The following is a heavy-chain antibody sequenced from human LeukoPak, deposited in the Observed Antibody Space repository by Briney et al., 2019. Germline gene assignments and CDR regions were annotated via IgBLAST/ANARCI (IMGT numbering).Heavy chain of an antibody. D-gene: IGHD1-26*01. Sequence: IAYIYYSGTSGYNPSLKSRATTSVGLSESQFSLKLSSVTAADTAVYYCARSPGPRGSYGRRYFDYWGQGTLVTVSS. CDR2: IYYSGTS. J-gene: IGHJ4*02. CDR3: ARSPGPRGSYGRRYFDY. V-gene: IGHV4-59*01.